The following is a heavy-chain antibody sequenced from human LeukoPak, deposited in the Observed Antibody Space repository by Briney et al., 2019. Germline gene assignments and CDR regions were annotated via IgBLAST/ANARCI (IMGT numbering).Heavy chain of an antibody. CDR1: GDSISTSF. J-gene: IGHJ2*01. Sequence: SETLSLTCSVSGDSISTSFWSWIRQPPGKGLEWIGYIHYRGSTNYSPALKSRVTISLDTSKSQFSLRLSSVTAADTAVYYCARVADQNWYFDLWGRGTLVTVSS. CDR2: IHYRGST. CDR3: ARVADQNWYFDL. V-gene: IGHV4-59*01.